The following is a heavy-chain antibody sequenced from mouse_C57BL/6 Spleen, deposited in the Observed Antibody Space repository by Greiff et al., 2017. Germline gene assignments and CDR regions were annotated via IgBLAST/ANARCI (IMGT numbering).Heavy chain of an antibody. Sequence: QVQLQQPGAELVRPGSSVKLSCKASGYTFTSYWMHWVKQRPIQGLEWIGMIHPNSGSTNYNEKFKSKATLTVDKSSSTAYMQLSSLTSEDSAVYYCARSPSTVVPMDYWGQGTSVTVSS. CDR2: IHPNSGST. D-gene: IGHD1-1*01. CDR1: GYTFTSYW. CDR3: ARSPSTVVPMDY. V-gene: IGHV1-64*01. J-gene: IGHJ4*01.